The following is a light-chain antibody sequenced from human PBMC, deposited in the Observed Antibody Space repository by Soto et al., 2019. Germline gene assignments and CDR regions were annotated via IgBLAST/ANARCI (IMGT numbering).Light chain of an antibody. CDR3: SSYTSSTFYV. Sequence: QSALTQPASVSGSPGQSIAISCTGSSSDVGIYNYVSWYQQHPGKVPKLMIYEVSNRPSGVSNRSSGSKSGNTASLTISGLQAEDEADYYCSSYTSSTFYVFGTGTKLTVL. CDR1: SSDVGIYNY. CDR2: EVS. V-gene: IGLV2-14*01. J-gene: IGLJ1*01.